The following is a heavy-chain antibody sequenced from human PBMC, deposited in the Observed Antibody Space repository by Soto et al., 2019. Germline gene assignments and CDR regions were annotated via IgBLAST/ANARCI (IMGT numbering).Heavy chain of an antibody. V-gene: IGHV1-69*13. J-gene: IGHJ6*02. CDR2: IIPIFGTA. CDR1: GGTFSSYA. D-gene: IGHD2-15*01. CDR3: ASPIRDCSGGSCYHQNYYYYGMDV. Sequence: ASVKVSCKASGGTFSSYAISWVRQTPGQGLEWMGGIIPIFGTANYAQKFQGRVTITADESTSTAYMELSSLRSEDTAVYYCASPIRDCSGGSCYHQNYYYYGMDVWGQGTTVTVSS.